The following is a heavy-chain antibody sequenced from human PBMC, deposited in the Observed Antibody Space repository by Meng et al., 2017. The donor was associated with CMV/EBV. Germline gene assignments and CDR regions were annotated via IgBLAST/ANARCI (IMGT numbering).Heavy chain of an antibody. J-gene: IGHJ5*02. CDR2: IIPIFGTA. V-gene: IGHV1-69*05. CDR3: ASGPERWYQPRRNWFDP. Sequence: SVKVSCKASGGTFSSYAISWVRQAPGQGLEWMGGIIPIFGTANYAQKFQGRVAITTDESTSTAYMELSSLRSEDTAVYYCASGPERWYQPRRNWFDPWGQGTLVTVSS. D-gene: IGHD2-2*01. CDR1: GGTFSSYA.